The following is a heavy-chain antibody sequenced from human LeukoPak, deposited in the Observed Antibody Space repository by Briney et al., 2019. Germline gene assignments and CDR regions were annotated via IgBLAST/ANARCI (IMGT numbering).Heavy chain of an antibody. CDR2: ISAYNGNT. D-gene: IGHD2-2*02. V-gene: IGHV1-18*03. Sequence: GASVKVSCKASGYTFTSYGISWVRQAPGQGLEWMGWISAYNGNTKYSQEFQGRVTITRDTSASTAYMELSSLRSEDMAVYYCTLYNYWGQGTLVTVSS. CDR1: GYTFTSYG. J-gene: IGHJ4*02. CDR3: TLYNY.